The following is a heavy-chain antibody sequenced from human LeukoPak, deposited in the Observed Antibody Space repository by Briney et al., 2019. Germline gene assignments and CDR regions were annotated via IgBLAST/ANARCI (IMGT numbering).Heavy chain of an antibody. CDR3: AKVMKGSERLTMVRGVIIKTAGLYYMDV. Sequence: GGSLRLSCTTSGFTFGDYAMSWVRQAPGKGLEWVSSISASGGSTNYADSVKGRFTISRDNSKNTVYLQMNSLRAEDTAVYYCAKVMKGSERLTMVRGVIIKTAGLYYMDVWGKGTTVTVSS. J-gene: IGHJ6*03. CDR1: GFTFGDYA. V-gene: IGHV3-23*01. D-gene: IGHD3-10*01. CDR2: ISASGGST.